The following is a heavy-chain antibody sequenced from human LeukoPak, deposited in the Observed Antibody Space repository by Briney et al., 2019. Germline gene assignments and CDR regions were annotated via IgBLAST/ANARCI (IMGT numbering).Heavy chain of an antibody. D-gene: IGHD6-25*01. V-gene: IGHV1-18*01. CDR1: GYTFPAYG. Sequence: ASVKVSCKASGYTFPAYGISWVRQAPGQGLGWMGWISVHNGNTNYAQKLQDRVTMTTDTSTSTAYMELRSLRSDDTAVYYCARAEYASSGSIDPWGQGTLVTVSS. J-gene: IGHJ5*02. CDR2: ISVHNGNT. CDR3: ARAEYASSGSIDP.